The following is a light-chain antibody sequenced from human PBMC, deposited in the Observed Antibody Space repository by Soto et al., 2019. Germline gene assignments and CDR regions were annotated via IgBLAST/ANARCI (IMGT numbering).Light chain of an antibody. CDR3: SSFTSSSTVI. CDR2: DVS. Sequence: QSALTQPASVSGSPGQSITISCTGTSSDIGGYNYVSWYQQHPGKAPRLIIYDVSDRPSGVSNRFSGSKSGNTASLTISGLQAEDEADYSCSSFTSSSTVIFGGGTKVTVL. J-gene: IGLJ2*01. V-gene: IGLV2-14*01. CDR1: SSDIGGYNY.